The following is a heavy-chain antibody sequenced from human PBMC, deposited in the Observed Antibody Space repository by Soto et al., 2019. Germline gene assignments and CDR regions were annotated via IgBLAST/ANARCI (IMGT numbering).Heavy chain of an antibody. D-gene: IGHD2-15*01. CDR3: AKDGVSGGYGLTSGYFFDH. CDR1: GFTFNNFA. J-gene: IGHJ4*02. CDR2: VSGRGSAT. Sequence: EVQLLQSGGGLVRPGGSLRVSCAASGFTFNNFAINWVRQAPGKGLEWISVVSGRGSATDYADSVRGRFTVSRDNSKNVAYLQMNNLRGDDTAVYYCAKDGVSGGYGLTSGYFFDHWGQGALVTVSS. V-gene: IGHV3-23*01.